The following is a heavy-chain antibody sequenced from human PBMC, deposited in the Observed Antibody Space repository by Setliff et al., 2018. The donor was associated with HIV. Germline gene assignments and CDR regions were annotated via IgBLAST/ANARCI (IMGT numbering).Heavy chain of an antibody. J-gene: IGHJ4*02. Sequence: ASVKVSCKASGFSFDDYYIHWVRQAPGQGLEWMGWISAYNGNTNYAQKLQGRVTMTTDTSTSTAYMELRSLRSDDTAVYYCARGYCSSTSCYGIYYFDNWGQGTPVTVSS. CDR2: ISAYNGNT. CDR1: GFSFDDYY. D-gene: IGHD2-2*01. CDR3: ARGYCSSTSCYGIYYFDN. V-gene: IGHV1-18*04.